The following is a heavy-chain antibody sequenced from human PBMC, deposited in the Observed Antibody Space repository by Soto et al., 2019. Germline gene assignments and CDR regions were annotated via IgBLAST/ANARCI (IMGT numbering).Heavy chain of an antibody. CDR1: GFNLRDNG. CDR2: INANGDNT. V-gene: IGHV3-11*06. CDR3: VRSSGWREVGIYKYGLDV. J-gene: IGHJ6*02. D-gene: IGHD1-1*01. Sequence: QVELVESGGGLVKPGGSLRLSCIGYGFNLRDNGMSWIRQAPGKGLECVSYINANGDNTNYADSVKGRFTMSRDDAKNTLWLEMRSLRVEDTAVYHCVRSSGWREVGIYKYGLDVWGQGTKVMVS.